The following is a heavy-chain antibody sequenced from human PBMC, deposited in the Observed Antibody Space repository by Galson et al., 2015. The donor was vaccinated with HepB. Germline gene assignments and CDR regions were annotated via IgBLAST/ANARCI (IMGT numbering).Heavy chain of an antibody. V-gene: IGHV1-58*01. CDR3: AADQPNSGSRLADYYYYYMDV. Sequence: SVKVSCKASGFTFTSSAVQWVRQARGQRLEWIGWIVVGSGNTNYAQKFQERVTITRDMSTSTAYMELSSLRSEDTAVYYCAADQPNSGSRLADYYYYYMDVWGKGTTVTVSS. CDR2: IVVGSGNT. D-gene: IGHD1-26*01. J-gene: IGHJ6*03. CDR1: GFTFTSSA.